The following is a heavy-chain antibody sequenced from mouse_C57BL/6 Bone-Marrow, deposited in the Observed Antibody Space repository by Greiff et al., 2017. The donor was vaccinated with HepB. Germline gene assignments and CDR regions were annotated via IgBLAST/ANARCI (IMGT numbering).Heavy chain of an antibody. CDR3: ARERTGTTAY. J-gene: IGHJ3*01. CDR2: ISYDGSN. V-gene: IGHV3-6*01. D-gene: IGHD4-1*01. Sequence: ESGPGLVKPSQSLSLTCSVTGYSITSGYYWNWIRQFPGNKLEWMGYISYDGSNNYNPSLKNRISITRDTSKNQFFLKLNSVTTEDTATYYGARERTGTTAYWGQGTLVTVSA. CDR1: GYSITSGYY.